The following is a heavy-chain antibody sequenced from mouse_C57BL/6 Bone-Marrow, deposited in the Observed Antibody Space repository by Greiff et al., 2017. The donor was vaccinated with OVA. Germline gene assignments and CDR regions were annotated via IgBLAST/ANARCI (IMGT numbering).Heavy chain of an antibody. J-gene: IGHJ2*01. V-gene: IGHV1-69*01. Sequence: QVQLKQPGAELVMPGASVKLSCKASGYTFTSYWMHWVKQRPGQGLEWIGELDPSDSYTNYNQKFKGKATLTVDKSSSTAYRQLSSLTSDDSAVYYCARGNLPPLDYWGQGTTLTVSS. D-gene: IGHD2-1*01. CDR1: GYTFTSYW. CDR2: LDPSDSYT. CDR3: ARGNLPPLDY.